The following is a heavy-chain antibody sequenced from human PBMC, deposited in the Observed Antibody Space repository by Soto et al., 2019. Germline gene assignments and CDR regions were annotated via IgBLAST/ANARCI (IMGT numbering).Heavy chain of an antibody. CDR2: IIPIFGTA. V-gene: IGHV1-69*01. D-gene: IGHD3-3*01. J-gene: IGHJ6*02. CDR3: ARARITIFGVVINTYYYYGMDV. Sequence: QVQLVQSGAEVKKPGSSVKVSCKASGGTFSSYAISWVRQAPGQGLEWMGGIIPIFGTANYAQKFQGRVTVTADESTSTAYMELSSLRSEDTAVYYCARARITIFGVVINTYYYYGMDVWGQGTTVTVSS. CDR1: GGTFSSYA.